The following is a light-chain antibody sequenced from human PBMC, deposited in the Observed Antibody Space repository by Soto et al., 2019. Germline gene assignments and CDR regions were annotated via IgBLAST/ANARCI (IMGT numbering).Light chain of an antibody. Sequence: EIVLTQSPGTLSLSPGERATLSCRASQSVSSSYLAWYQQKPGQAPRLLIYGASSRATGIPDRFSGSGSGTDFTSTISRLEPEDFAVYYCQQYGSSPPWTFGQGTKVEIK. J-gene: IGKJ1*01. V-gene: IGKV3-20*01. CDR2: GAS. CDR3: QQYGSSPPWT. CDR1: QSVSSSY.